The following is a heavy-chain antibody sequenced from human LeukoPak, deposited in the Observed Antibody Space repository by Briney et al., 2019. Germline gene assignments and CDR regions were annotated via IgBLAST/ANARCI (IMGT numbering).Heavy chain of an antibody. CDR3: ARDATARPDYYYYMDV. J-gene: IGHJ6*03. D-gene: IGHD6-6*01. V-gene: IGHV3-33*01. CDR2: IWYDGSNK. CDR1: GFTFSSYG. Sequence: GGSLRLSCAASGFTFSSYGMHWVRQAPGKGLEWVAVIWYDGSNKYYEDSVKGRFTISRDNSKNTLYLQMNSLRAEDTAVYYCARDATARPDYYYYMDVWGKGTTVTVSS.